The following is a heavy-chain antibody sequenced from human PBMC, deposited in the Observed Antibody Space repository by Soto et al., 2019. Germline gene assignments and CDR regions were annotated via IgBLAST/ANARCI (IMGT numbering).Heavy chain of an antibody. CDR2: ISARGGSS. V-gene: IGHV3-23*01. Sequence: EVQLLESGGGLVQPGGSLRLSCAASGFSFSSYAMVWVRQAPGKGLEWVSVISARGGSSYFADSVKGRFTISRDNSKNVLSLEMNSVRVEDTAIYFCAKGSIEYSASVDNWGQGTRVLVSS. CDR3: AKGSIEYSASVDN. D-gene: IGHD5-12*01. CDR1: GFSFSSYA. J-gene: IGHJ4*02.